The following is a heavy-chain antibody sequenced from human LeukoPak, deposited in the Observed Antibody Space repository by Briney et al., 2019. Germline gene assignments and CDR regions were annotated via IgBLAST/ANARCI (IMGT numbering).Heavy chain of an antibody. CDR1: GYTFTSYA. D-gene: IGHD4-17*01. CDR2: INAGNGNT. CDR3: ARGDGDDLFFDY. V-gene: IGHV1-3*01. J-gene: IGHJ4*02. Sequence: GASVKVSCKASGYTFTSYAMRWVRQAPGQRLEWMGWINAGNGNTKYSQKFQGRVTITRDTSASTAYMELSSLRSEDTAVYYCARGDGDDLFFDYWGQGTLVTVSS.